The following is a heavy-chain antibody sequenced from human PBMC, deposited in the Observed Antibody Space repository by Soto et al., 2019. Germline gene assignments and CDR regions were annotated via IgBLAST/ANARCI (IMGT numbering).Heavy chain of an antibody. J-gene: IGHJ4*02. V-gene: IGHV3-74*01. Sequence: EVQLVESGGGLVQPGGSLRLSCAASGFTFSSYWMHWVRQAPGKGLVWVSRINSDGSSTSYADSVKGRFTISRDNAKNTLYLQMNSLRAEDTAVYYCARERGGYYDSSGYYAYYFDYWGQGTLVTVSS. D-gene: IGHD3-22*01. CDR3: ARERGGYYDSSGYYAYYFDY. CDR1: GFTFSSYW. CDR2: INSDGSST.